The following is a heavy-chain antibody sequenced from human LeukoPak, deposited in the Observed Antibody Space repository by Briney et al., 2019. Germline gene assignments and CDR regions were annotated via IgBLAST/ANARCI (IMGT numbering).Heavy chain of an antibody. CDR1: GGSISSSSYY. CDR2: IYYSGST. J-gene: IGHJ4*02. V-gene: IGHV4-39*01. Sequence: SETLSLTCTVSGGSISSSSYYWGWIRQPPGKGLEWIGSIYYSGSTYYNPSLKSRVTISVDTSKNQFSLKLSSVTAADTAVYYCARLVYSSGWTRLYYFDYWGQGTLVTVSS. CDR3: ARLVYSSGWTRLYYFDY. D-gene: IGHD6-19*01.